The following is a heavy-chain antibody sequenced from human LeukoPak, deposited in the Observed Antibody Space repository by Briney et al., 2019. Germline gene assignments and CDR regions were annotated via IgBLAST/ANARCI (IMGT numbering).Heavy chain of an antibody. V-gene: IGHV3-48*04. Sequence: QSGGSLRLSCAASGFTFSSYSMNWVRQAPGKGLEWGSYISSSSSTIYYADSVKGRFTISRDNAKNSLYLQMNSLRAEDTAVYYCARDRGMLRGLGPWGQGTLVTVSS. CDR1: GFTFSSYS. CDR3: ARDRGMLRGLGP. J-gene: IGHJ5*02. D-gene: IGHD3-10*02. CDR2: ISSSSSTI.